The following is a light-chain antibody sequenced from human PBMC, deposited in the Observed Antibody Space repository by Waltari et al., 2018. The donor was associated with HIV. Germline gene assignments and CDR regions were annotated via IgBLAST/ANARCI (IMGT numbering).Light chain of an antibody. CDR2: DVN. Sequence: QSALTQPRSVSGSPGQSVTISCTGPSSDVGAYNYVSWYQQHPGKAPKRMIYDVNKRPSGVPDRFSGSKSGNTASLNISGLQAEDESDYYCCSYAGIWGVFGTGTKVTVL. CDR3: CSYAGIWGV. J-gene: IGLJ1*01. V-gene: IGLV2-11*01. CDR1: SSDVGAYNY.